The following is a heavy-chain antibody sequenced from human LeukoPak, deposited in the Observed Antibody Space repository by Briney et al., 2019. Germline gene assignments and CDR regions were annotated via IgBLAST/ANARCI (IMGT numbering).Heavy chain of an antibody. Sequence: PGGSLRLSCAASGFTFSSYEMNWVRQAPGKGLEWVSAISGSGGSTYYADSVKGWFTISRDNSKNTLYLQMNSLRAEDTAVYYCAKARITMIVVVPDASDIWGQGTMVTVSS. D-gene: IGHD3-22*01. CDR3: AKARITMIVVVPDASDI. J-gene: IGHJ3*02. CDR1: GFTFSSYE. V-gene: IGHV3-23*01. CDR2: ISGSGGST.